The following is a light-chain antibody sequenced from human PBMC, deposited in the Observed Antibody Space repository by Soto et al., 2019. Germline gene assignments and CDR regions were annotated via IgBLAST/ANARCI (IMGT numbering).Light chain of an antibody. CDR1: HNINTY. CDR3: QQRSSWPRA. Sequence: EIVLTQSPDTLSLSLGEKATLSCRASHNINTYLVWYQQKPGQAPRLLIYDASKRATGIPDRFSGSGSGTDFTLTISSLAPEDFAVYYCQQRSSWPRAFGGGTKVEIK. J-gene: IGKJ4*01. CDR2: DAS. V-gene: IGKV3-11*01.